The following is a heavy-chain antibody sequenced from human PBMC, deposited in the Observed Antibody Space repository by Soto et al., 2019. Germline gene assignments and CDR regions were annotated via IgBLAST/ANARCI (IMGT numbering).Heavy chain of an antibody. CDR3: ARDKVHCSSTSCYGPRVYYFDY. Sequence: SVKVSCKASGGTFSSYAISWVRQAPGQGLEWMGGIIPIFGTANYAQKFQGRVTITADESTSTAYMELSSLRSEDTAVYYCARDKVHCSSTSCYGPRVYYFDYWGQGTLVTVSS. D-gene: IGHD2-2*01. CDR1: GGTFSSYA. CDR2: IIPIFGTA. J-gene: IGHJ4*02. V-gene: IGHV1-69*13.